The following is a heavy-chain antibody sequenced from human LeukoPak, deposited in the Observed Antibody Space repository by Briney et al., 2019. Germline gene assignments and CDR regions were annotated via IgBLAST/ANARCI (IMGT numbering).Heavy chain of an antibody. J-gene: IGHJ5*02. Sequence: ASVKVSCKASENTLTGSYVHWVRQAPGQGLEWMGWINPNSGDTKYAPKFQGRITMTRDTSISTAYMELSRLRSDDTAVYYCASAYCTITTSYPSGPGTLVSASS. CDR1: ENTLTGSY. V-gene: IGHV1-2*02. CDR3: ASAYCTITTSYP. CDR2: INPNSGDT. D-gene: IGHD2-2*01.